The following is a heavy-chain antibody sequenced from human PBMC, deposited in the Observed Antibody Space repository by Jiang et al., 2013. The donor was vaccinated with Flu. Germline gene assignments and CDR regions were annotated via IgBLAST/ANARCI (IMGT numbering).Heavy chain of an antibody. CDR2: IYYSGST. Sequence: PGLVKPSETLSLTCTVSGGSISSYYWSWIRQPPGKGLEWIGYIYYSGSTNYNPSLKSRVTISVDTSKNQFSLKLSSVTAADTAVYYCAREGSYGNPARKFDYWGQGTLVTVSS. V-gene: IGHV4-59*01. D-gene: IGHD5-18*01. CDR1: GGSISSYY. CDR3: AREGSYGNPARKFDY. J-gene: IGHJ4*02.